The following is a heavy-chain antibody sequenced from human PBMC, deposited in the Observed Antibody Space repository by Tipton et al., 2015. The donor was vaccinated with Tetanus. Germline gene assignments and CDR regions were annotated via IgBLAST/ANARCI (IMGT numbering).Heavy chain of an antibody. Sequence: LRLSCAASGFTFSSYSMNWVRQAPGKGLEWIGYIYYSGSTNYNPSLKSRVTISVDTSKNQFSLKLSSVTAADTAVYYCAGGYNWNGLGDYWGQGTLVTVSS. CDR1: GFTFSSYS. J-gene: IGHJ4*02. V-gene: IGHV4-59*01. CDR2: IYYSGST. D-gene: IGHD1-20*01. CDR3: AGGYNWNGLGDY.